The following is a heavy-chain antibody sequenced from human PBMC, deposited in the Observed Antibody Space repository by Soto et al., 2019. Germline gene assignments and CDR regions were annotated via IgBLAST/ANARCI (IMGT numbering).Heavy chain of an antibody. CDR3: ARESEDLTSNFDY. J-gene: IGHJ4*02. CDR2: ISGGGVRT. CDR1: GFTFGTYA. V-gene: IGHV3-23*01. Sequence: VVSLILSWAASGFTFGTYAMSWVRQAPGKGLEWVSAISGGGVRTYYADSVKGRFTISRDNSKNSLHLEMNSLRAEDTAVYYCARESEDLTSNFDYWGQGTLVTVSS.